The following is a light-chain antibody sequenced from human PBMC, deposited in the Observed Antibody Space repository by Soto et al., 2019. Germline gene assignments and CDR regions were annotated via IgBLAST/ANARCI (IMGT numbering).Light chain of an antibody. CDR3: QQYGSSPPLT. Sequence: EIVLTQSPGSLSLSPGERATLSSTSSQSVSSSYLAWYQQKPGQAPRLLIYGASSRATGIPDRFSGSGSGTDFTLTISRLEPEDFAVYYCQQYGSSPPLTFGGGTKVDIK. J-gene: IGKJ4*01. CDR1: QSVSSSY. V-gene: IGKV3-20*01. CDR2: GAS.